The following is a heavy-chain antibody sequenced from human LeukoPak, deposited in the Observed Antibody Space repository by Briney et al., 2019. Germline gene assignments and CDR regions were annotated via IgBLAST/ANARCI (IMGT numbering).Heavy chain of an antibody. V-gene: IGHV3-23*01. J-gene: IGHJ4*02. CDR1: GFTFGDYA. CDR3: AKAAGDSSTWYGVLDY. CDR2: ISGTGGST. D-gene: IGHD6-13*01. Sequence: GGSLRLSCTASGFTFGDYAMSWVRQAPGKGLEWVSVISGTGGSTYYADSVKGRFTISRDNSKNTLYLQMNSLRAEDTALYYCAKAAGDSSTWYGVLDYWGQGTLVTVSS.